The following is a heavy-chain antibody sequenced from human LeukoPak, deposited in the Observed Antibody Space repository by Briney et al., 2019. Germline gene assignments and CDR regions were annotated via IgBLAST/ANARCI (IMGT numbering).Heavy chain of an antibody. CDR3: ARAFPYYDFWSGYRTNWFDP. V-gene: IGHV4-34*01. CDR2: INHSGST. D-gene: IGHD3-3*01. J-gene: IGHJ5*02. Sequence: SETLSLTCAVYGGSFSGYYWSWIRQPPGKGLEWIGEINHSGSTNYSPSLKSRVTISVDTSKNQFSLKLSSVTAADTAVYYCARAFPYYDFWSGYRTNWFDPWGQGTLVTVSS. CDR1: GGSFSGYY.